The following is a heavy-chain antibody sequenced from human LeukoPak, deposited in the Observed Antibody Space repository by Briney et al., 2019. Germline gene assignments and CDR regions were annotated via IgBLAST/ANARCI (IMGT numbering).Heavy chain of an antibody. CDR3: ARDLGYSGNYGAFDI. Sequence: GGSLRLSCAASGFTFSNAWMSWVRQAPGKGLEWVGRIKSKTDGGTTDYAAPVKGRFTISRDDSKNTLYLQMNSLRAEDTAVYYCARDLGYSGNYGAFDIWGQGALVSVSS. D-gene: IGHD1-26*01. CDR1: GFTFSNAW. V-gene: IGHV3-15*01. CDR2: IKSKTDGGTT. J-gene: IGHJ3*02.